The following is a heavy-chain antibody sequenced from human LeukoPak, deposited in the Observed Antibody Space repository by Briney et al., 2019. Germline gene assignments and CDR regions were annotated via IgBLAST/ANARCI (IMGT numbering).Heavy chain of an antibody. J-gene: IGHJ5*02. V-gene: IGHV4-59*01. Sequence: PSETLSLTCTVSGGSISSYCWSWIRQPPGKGLEWIGYIFYSGSTNYNPSLKSRVTISVDTSKNQFSLKLSSVTAADTAVYYCARDLEGYDSSGYYPWGQGTLVTVSS. CDR2: IFYSGST. D-gene: IGHD3-22*01. CDR1: GGSISSYC. CDR3: ARDLEGYDSSGYYP.